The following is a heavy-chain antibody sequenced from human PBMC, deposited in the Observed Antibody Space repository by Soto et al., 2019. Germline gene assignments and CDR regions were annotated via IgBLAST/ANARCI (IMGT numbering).Heavy chain of an antibody. CDR1: GYTFTSYG. D-gene: IGHD4-17*01. Sequence: ASAKVSCKASGYTFTSYGISWVRQAPGQGLEWMGWISAYNGNTDYAQKVQARVTMTTDTPTSTAYMELRSLRSDDTAVYYCARDRARPTVTFFDYWGQGTLVTVSS. CDR3: ARDRARPTVTFFDY. J-gene: IGHJ4*02. CDR2: ISAYNGNT. V-gene: IGHV1-18*01.